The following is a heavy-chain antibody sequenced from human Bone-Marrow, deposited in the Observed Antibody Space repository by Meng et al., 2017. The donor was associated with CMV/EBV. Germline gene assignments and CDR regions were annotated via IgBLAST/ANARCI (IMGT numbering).Heavy chain of an antibody. CDR2: ISAYNGNT. Sequence: ASVKVSCKASGYTFTSYGISWVRQAPGQGLEWMGWISAYNGNTNYAQKLQGRATMTTDTSTSTAYMELRSLRSDDTAVYYCARDSIVASYSLLDYWGQGTLVTVSS. J-gene: IGHJ4*02. CDR3: ARDSIVASYSLLDY. CDR1: GYTFTSYG. D-gene: IGHD2-21*01. V-gene: IGHV1-18*01.